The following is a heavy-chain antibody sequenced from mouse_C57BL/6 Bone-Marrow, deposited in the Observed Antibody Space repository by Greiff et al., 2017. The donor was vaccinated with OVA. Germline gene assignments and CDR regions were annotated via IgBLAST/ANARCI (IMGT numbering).Heavy chain of an antibody. CDR1: GYTFTSYW. J-gene: IGHJ2*01. Sequence: VQLQQPGAELVMPGASVKLSCKASGYTFTSYWMHWVKQRPGQGLEWIGEIDPSDSYTNYNQKFKGKSTLTVDKSSSTAYMQLSSLTSEDSAVYYCARPYGNYYFDYWGQGTTLTVSS. D-gene: IGHD2-1*01. CDR2: IDPSDSYT. CDR3: ARPYGNYYFDY. V-gene: IGHV1-69*01.